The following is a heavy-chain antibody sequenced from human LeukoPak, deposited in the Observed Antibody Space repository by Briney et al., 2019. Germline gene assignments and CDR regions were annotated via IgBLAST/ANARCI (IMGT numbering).Heavy chain of an antibody. CDR1: GYSFTDYW. Sequence: GESLKISCTGSGYSFTDYWIGWVRQMPGKGLEWMGTSYPGDSETRYSPSSQGEVTTSADKSISTAYMQWSSLKASDTAMYYCARHPRLSMIVVVTPDAFDIWGQGTPVTVSS. D-gene: IGHD3-22*01. V-gene: IGHV5-51*01. CDR3: ARHPRLSMIVVVTPDAFDI. J-gene: IGHJ3*02. CDR2: SYPGDSET.